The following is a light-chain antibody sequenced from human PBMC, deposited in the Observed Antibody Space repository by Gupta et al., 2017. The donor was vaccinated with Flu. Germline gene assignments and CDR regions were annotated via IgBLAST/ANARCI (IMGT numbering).Light chain of an antibody. CDR2: AAS. CDR3: QNYSSGPLT. J-gene: IGKJ4*01. V-gene: IGKV1-27*01. Sequence: DIQVTQSPHPLSASVGDRVTITCRASQGISNYLAWYQQKPGEVINLLIYAASTLQSGVPARFSGSGSGTDFTLTISSLEPEDVATYYCQNYSSGPLTFGGGTKVEIK. CDR1: QGISNY.